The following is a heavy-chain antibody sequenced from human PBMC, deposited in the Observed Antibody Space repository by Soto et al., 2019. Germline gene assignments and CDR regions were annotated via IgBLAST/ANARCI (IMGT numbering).Heavy chain of an antibody. CDR1: GFTFSNYA. CDR2: ISDSGDNT. J-gene: IGHJ6*02. V-gene: IGHV3-23*01. CDR3: AKDPDTFQYSSGWSPYMDV. Sequence: PVGSLRLSCAASGFTFSNYAMNWVRQAPGKGLEWVSGISDSGDNTFYADSVRGRFTVSRDNSKNTLYLQMDSLRAEDTAVFYCAKDPDTFQYSSGWSPYMDVWGQGTTVTVSS. D-gene: IGHD6-19*01.